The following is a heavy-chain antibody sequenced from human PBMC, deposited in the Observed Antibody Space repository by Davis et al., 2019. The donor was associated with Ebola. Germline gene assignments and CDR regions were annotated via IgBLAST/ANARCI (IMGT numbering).Heavy chain of an antibody. CDR1: GFTVSSNY. D-gene: IGHD6-6*01. CDR2: IYSGGST. Sequence: GGSLRLSCAASGFTVSSNYMSWVRQAPGKGLEWVSVIYSGGSTYYADSVKGRFTISRDNAKNSLYLQMNSLRAEDTAVYYCAREQLVALILDYWGQGTLVTVSS. V-gene: IGHV3-53*01. J-gene: IGHJ4*02. CDR3: AREQLVALILDY.